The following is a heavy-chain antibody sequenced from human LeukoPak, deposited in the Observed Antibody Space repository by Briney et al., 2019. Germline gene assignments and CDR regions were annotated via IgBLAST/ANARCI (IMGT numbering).Heavy chain of an antibody. CDR2: ISYDGSNK. CDR1: GFTFSSYG. D-gene: IGHD6-13*01. CDR3: AKEYGYSSSCLDY. J-gene: IGHJ4*02. V-gene: IGHV3-30*18. Sequence: GGSLRLSCAASGFTFSSYGMHWVRQAPGKGLEWVAVISYDGSNKYYADSVKGRFTISRDNSKNTLYLQMNSLRAEDTAVYYCAKEYGYSSSCLDYWGQGTLVTVSP.